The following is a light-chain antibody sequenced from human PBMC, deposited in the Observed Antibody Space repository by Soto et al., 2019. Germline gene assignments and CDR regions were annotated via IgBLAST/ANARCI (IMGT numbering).Light chain of an antibody. CDR1: HSLSRNF. J-gene: IGKJ5*01. CDR2: DSS. CDR3: QLRSYLLIT. Sequence: VLSLSLATLSSTKKERATLSCTASHSLSRNFLAWYQQKPGQPPRLLIYDSSTRATGFPDRFSGSGSGTDFTLTICCLEPEDFTVDCCQLRSYLLITFCHGT. V-gene: IGKV3D-20*02.